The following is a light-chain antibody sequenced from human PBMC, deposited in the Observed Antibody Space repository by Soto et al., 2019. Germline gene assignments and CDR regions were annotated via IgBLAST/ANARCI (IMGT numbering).Light chain of an antibody. J-gene: IGKJ5*01. CDR3: QQSYSPSIT. CDR1: QSISSY. CDR2: AAS. V-gene: IGKV1-39*01. Sequence: DIQVTQSPSSLSAFVGDSVTITCRASQSISSYLNWYHQKPGKAPKLLIYAASSLQSGVPSRFSGSGSGTEFTLTISSLQPEDFATYYCQQSYSPSITFGQGTRLEIK.